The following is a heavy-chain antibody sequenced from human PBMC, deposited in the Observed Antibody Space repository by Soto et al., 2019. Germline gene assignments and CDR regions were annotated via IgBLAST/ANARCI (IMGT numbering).Heavy chain of an antibody. J-gene: IGHJ4*02. V-gene: IGHV3-33*03. Sequence: QAQLVESGGGVVQPGTSLRLSCAASGFTISTHGMHWVRQAPGKGLEWLANIWYDGSNKFYEESVKGRFSISKDNSKNTLYLQMSSLRAEATAVYYCAAATTWNFHFPYWGQGTQVTVSS. D-gene: IGHD1-7*01. CDR3: AAATTWNFHFPY. CDR2: IWYDGSNK. CDR1: GFTISTHG.